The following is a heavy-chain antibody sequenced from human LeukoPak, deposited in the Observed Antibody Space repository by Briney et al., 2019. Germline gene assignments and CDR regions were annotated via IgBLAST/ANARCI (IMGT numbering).Heavy chain of an antibody. CDR1: GGSISSYY. V-gene: IGHV4-59*01. Sequence: SETLSPTCTVSGGSISSYYWSWIRQPPGKGLEWIGYIYYSGSTNYNPSLKSRVTISVDTSKNQFSLKLSSVTAADTAVYYCANGPSADAFDIWGQGTMVTVSS. J-gene: IGHJ3*02. CDR2: IYYSGST. CDR3: ANGPSADAFDI.